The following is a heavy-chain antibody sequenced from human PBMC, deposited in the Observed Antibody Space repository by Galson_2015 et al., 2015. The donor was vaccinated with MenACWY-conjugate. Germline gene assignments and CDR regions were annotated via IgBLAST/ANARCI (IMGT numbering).Heavy chain of an antibody. J-gene: IGHJ6*03. Sequence: SVKVSCKASGGTFSSYVITWVRQAPGQGLEWMGGFDPEDGETIYAQKLKGRVTMTEDISTDTAYMELSSLRSENTAVYYCATNFNQRIWPPVPSNYYMNVWGKGTTVTVSS. V-gene: IGHV1-24*01. D-gene: IGHD2-2*01. CDR3: ATNFNQRIWPPVPSNYYMNV. CDR1: GGTFSSYV. CDR2: FDPEDGET.